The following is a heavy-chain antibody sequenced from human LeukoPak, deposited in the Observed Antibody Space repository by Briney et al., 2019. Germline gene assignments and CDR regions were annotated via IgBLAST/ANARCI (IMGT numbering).Heavy chain of an antibody. CDR2: ISSSGSTI. J-gene: IGHJ4*02. CDR1: GFTFSSYE. V-gene: IGHV3-48*03. Sequence: PGGSLRLSCAASGFTFSSYEMNWVRQAPGKGLEWVSYISSSGSTIYYADSVKGRFTISRDNAKNSLYLQMNSLRAEDTAVYYCARVEWELPNPFDYWGQGTLVTVSS. D-gene: IGHD1-26*01. CDR3: ARVEWELPNPFDY.